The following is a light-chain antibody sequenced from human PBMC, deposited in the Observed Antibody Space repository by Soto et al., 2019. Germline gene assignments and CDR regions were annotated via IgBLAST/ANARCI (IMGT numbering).Light chain of an antibody. J-gene: IGLJ2*01. V-gene: IGLV2-11*01. CDR2: YVT. CDR3: CSYAGSYTLV. CDR1: SSDVGGYNY. Sequence: SALTQPRSVSGSPGQSVTIPCTGTSSDVGGYNYVSWYQQHPGKAPKLMIYYVTKRPSGVPDRFSGSKSGNTASLTISGLQAEDEADYFCCSYAGSYTLVFGGGTKLTVL.